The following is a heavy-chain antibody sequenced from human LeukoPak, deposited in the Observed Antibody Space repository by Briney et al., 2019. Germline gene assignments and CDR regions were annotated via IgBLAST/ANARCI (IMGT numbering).Heavy chain of an antibody. CDR3: ARAGDSSSWNSDFDP. J-gene: IGHJ5*02. CDR1: GGSISSYY. CDR2: IYYSGST. Sequence: PSETLSLTCTVSGGSISSYYWGWIRQPPGKGLEWIGYIYYSGSTNYNPSLKSRVTIPVDTSKNQFSLKLSSVTAADTAVYYCARAGDSSSWNSDFDPWGQGTLVTVSS. V-gene: IGHV4-59*01. D-gene: IGHD6-13*01.